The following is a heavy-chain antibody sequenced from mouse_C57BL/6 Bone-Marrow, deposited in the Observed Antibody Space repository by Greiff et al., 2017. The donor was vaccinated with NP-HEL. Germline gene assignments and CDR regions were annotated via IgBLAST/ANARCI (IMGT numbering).Heavy chain of an antibody. J-gene: IGHJ4*01. CDR1: GFTFSSYG. D-gene: IGHD1-1*01. V-gene: IGHV5-6*01. Sequence: EVQLMESGGDLVKPGGSLKLSCAASGFTFSSYGMSWVRQTPDKRLEWVATISSGGSYTYYPDSVKGRFTISRDNAKNTLYLQMSSLKSEDTAMYYCARPYYYGSSYAMDYWGQGTSVTVSS. CDR3: ARPYYYGSSYAMDY. CDR2: ISSGGSYT.